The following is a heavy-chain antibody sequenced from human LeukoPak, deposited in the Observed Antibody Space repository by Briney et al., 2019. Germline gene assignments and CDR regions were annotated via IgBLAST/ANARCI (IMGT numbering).Heavy chain of an antibody. CDR2: IYYSGST. J-gene: IGHJ4*02. CDR1: GGSISSYY. CDR3: ARNFPGVGCSGGSCYDY. V-gene: IGHV4-59*12. D-gene: IGHD2-15*01. Sequence: SETLSLTCTVSGGSISSYYWSWIRQPPGKGLEWIGYIYYSGSTNYNPSLKSRVTISVDTSKNQFSLKLSSVTAADTAVYYCARNFPGVGCSGGSCYDYWGQGTLVTVSS.